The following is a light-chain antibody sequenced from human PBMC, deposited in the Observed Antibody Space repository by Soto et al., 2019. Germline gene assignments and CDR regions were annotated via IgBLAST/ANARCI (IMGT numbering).Light chain of an antibody. CDR1: QSVSRNY. V-gene: IGKV3-20*01. CDR3: QQYGDSPRT. CDR2: HAF. Sequence: EIVLTQSPGTLSLSPGERATLSCRASQSVSRNYLAWYQQRPGQAPRLLIYHAFNRATGIPDRFSGRGSGTDFALTISRLEPEDFAVYYCQQYGDSPRTFGQGTTVEIK. J-gene: IGKJ1*01.